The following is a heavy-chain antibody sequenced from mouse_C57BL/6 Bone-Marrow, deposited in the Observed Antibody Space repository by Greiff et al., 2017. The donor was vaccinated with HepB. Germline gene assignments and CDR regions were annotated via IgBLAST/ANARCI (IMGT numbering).Heavy chain of an antibody. J-gene: IGHJ4*01. CDR1: GFNIKDDY. D-gene: IGHD2-2*01. Sequence: EVKLMESGAELVRPGASVKLSCTASGFNIKDDYMHWVKQRPEQGLEWIGWIDPENGDTEYASKFQGKATITADTSSNTAYLQLSSLTSEDTAVYYSTTSLLWLRRDAMDYWGQGTSVTVSS. V-gene: IGHV14-4*01. CDR2: IDPENGDT. CDR3: TTSLLWLRRDAMDY.